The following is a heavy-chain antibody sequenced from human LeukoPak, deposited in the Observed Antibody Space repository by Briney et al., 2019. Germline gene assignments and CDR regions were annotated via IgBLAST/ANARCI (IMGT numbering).Heavy chain of an antibody. V-gene: IGHV3-30*18. CDR2: ISYDGNNK. D-gene: IGHD6-6*01. CDR1: GFSFSNYG. J-gene: IGHJ4*02. Sequence: PGGSLRLSCAASGFSFSNYGIHWVRQAPGKGLEWVAVISYDGNNKYYADSVKGRFTISRDNSKNTLYLQMNSLRAEETAVYYCAKEMQLVVGPYYFDYWGQGTLVTVSS. CDR3: AKEMQLVVGPYYFDY.